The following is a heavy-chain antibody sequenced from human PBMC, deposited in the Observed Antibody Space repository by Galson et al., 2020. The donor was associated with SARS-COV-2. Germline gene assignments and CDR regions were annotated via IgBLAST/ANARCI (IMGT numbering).Heavy chain of an antibody. CDR2: ISWNSGSI. V-gene: IGHV3-9*01. CDR1: GFTFDDYA. CDR3: AKDFMVPGVIGSEIDY. J-gene: IGHJ4*02. D-gene: IGHD3-10*01. Sequence: SLRLSCAASGFTFDDYAMHWVRQAPGKGLEWVSGISWNSGSIGYADSVKGRFTISRDNAKNSLYLQMNSLRAEDTALYYCAKDFMVPGVIGSEIDYWGQGTLVTVSS.